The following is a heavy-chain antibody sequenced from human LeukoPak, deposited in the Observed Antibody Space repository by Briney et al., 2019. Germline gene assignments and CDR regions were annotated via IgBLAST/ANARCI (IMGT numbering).Heavy chain of an antibody. CDR3: ARVASRAGKGNWFDP. V-gene: IGHV4-61*08. CDR1: GGSIISGAFY. Sequence: SETLSLTCTVSGGSIISGAFYWGWIRQPPGKGLEWIGYIYYSGSTNYNPSLKSRVTISVDTSKNQFSLKLSSVTAADTAVYYCARVASRAGKGNWFDPWGQGTLVTVSS. D-gene: IGHD1-1*01. CDR2: IYYSGST. J-gene: IGHJ5*02.